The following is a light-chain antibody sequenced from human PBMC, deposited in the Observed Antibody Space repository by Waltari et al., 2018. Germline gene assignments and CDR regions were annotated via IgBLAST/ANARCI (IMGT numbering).Light chain of an antibody. V-gene: IGKV3-11*01. CDR2: DAS. J-gene: IGKJ4*01. Sequence: EIVLTQSPATLSLSPGARATLSCRASQSVSIYLAWYQQKPGQAPRLLIYDASNRATGIPARFSGSGSGTDFTLTISSLEPEDFAVYYCQQRSNGPLTFGGGTKVEIK. CDR3: QQRSNGPLT. CDR1: QSVSIY.